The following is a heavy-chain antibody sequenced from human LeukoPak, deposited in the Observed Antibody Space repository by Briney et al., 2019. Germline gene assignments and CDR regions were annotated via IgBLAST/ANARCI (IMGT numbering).Heavy chain of an antibody. D-gene: IGHD6-19*01. V-gene: IGHV4-30-4*07. CDR3: VRGRYSSGWFKDKNWFDP. CDR1: GVAISRGGYA. Sequence: TLSLTCAVSGVAISRGGYAWNWIRQPPGKGLEWIAYIYHSGTTYYNPSLKSRATISVDTSKNQFSLKLSSVTAADTAVYYCVRGRYSSGWFKDKNWFDPWGQGILVTVSS. J-gene: IGHJ5*02. CDR2: IYHSGTT.